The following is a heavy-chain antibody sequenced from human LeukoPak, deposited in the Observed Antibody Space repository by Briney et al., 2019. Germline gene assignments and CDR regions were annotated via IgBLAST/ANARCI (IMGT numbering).Heavy chain of an antibody. CDR1: GFIFSSYS. D-gene: IGHD3-10*01. CDR3: ATRRYYYGSGSLRTGFDP. V-gene: IGHV3-48*01. J-gene: IGHJ5*02. Sequence: GGSLRLSCSGSGFIFSSYSMNWVRQAPGQGPEWIAYITGRSNTIYYAESVKGRFTISRDNGKNSLYLQMNNLTAEDTAVYYCATRRYYYGSGSLRTGFDPWGQGTLVTVSS. CDR2: ITGRSNTI.